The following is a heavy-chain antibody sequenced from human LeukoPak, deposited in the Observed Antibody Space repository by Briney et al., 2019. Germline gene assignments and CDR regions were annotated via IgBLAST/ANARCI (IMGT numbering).Heavy chain of an antibody. CDR2: ISSSSGYI. V-gene: IGHV3-21*06. J-gene: IGHJ4*02. CDR3: ARESPDY. CDR1: GFTFSSYS. Sequence: PGGSLRLSCAASGFTFSSYSMNWVRQAPGKGLEWVSPISSSSGYIYYADSVKGRFTISRDNAKSSLYLQMNSLRGEDTAVYYCARESPDYWGQGTLVTVSS.